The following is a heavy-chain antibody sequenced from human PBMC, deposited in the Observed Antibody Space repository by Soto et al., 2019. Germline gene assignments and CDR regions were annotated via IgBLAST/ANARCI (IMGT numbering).Heavy chain of an antibody. Sequence: SLRLSCAASGFTFSHHDMSWVRQAPGKGLEWVSAISGSGDRTHYADSVKGRFTISRDNSKNMLSLQMNSLRAEDTAVYHCAKGLSSASSFDYWGQGSLVTVSS. J-gene: IGHJ4*02. D-gene: IGHD3-22*01. V-gene: IGHV3-23*01. CDR1: GFTFSHHD. CDR3: AKGLSSASSFDY. CDR2: ISGSGDRT.